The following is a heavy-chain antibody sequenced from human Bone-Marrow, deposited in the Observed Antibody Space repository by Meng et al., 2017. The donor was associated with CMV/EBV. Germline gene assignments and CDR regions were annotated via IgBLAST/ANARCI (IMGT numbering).Heavy chain of an antibody. V-gene: IGHV1-69*05. Sequence: SVKVSCKASGGTFSSYAISWVRQAPGQGLEWMGGIIPIFGTPHYAQKFQGRVTITTDEPTSTAYMELSSLRSEDTAVYYCAGVKGGTYYYGMHVWGQGTTVTVSS. CDR3: AGVKGGTYYYGMHV. CDR1: GGTFSSYA. D-gene: IGHD3-16*01. J-gene: IGHJ6*02. CDR2: IIPIFGTP.